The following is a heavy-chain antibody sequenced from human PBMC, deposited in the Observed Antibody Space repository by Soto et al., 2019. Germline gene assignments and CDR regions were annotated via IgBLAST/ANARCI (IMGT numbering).Heavy chain of an antibody. CDR1: GVSITGGDYY. Sequence: SETLSLTCTVSGVSITGGDYYWSWIRQAPGKGLEWIGNIFYNGAASYNPSLESRVTISLDRSKNQFSLKLDSVTAADTAVYYCARDRRVTNSSSPGDSSHYGLDVWGQGTTLTVSS. J-gene: IGHJ6*02. CDR3: ARDRRVTNSSSPGDSSHYGLDV. V-gene: IGHV4-30-4*01. D-gene: IGHD6-6*01. CDR2: IFYNGAA.